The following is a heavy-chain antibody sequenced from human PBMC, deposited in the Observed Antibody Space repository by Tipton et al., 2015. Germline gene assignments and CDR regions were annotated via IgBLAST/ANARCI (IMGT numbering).Heavy chain of an antibody. CDR3: GRWGFGTALDY. Sequence: SLRLSCVASGFTFSTYAMSWVRHVPGKGLEWVSTISGGGGPTKYADSVRGRFTIARDNAKDSLYLQMNSLRAEDSTLYYCGRWGFGTALDYWGQGILVTVSS. CDR1: GFTFSTYA. J-gene: IGHJ4*02. V-gene: IGHV3-23*01. CDR2: ISGGGGPT. D-gene: IGHD3/OR15-3a*01.